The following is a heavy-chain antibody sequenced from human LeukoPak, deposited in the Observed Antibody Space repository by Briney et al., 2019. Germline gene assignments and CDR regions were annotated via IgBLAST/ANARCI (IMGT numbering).Heavy chain of an antibody. Sequence: GGSLRLSCVATGFAFKNYEMNWVRQAPGKGLEWVSYISTSGSTPFYADSVKGRFTISRDNAKNSLYLQMNSLRAEDTAVYYCVTPDGSGYSLDSWGQGALVTVSS. D-gene: IGHD5-12*01. CDR2: ISTSGSTP. J-gene: IGHJ4*02. CDR3: VTPDGSGYSLDS. V-gene: IGHV3-48*03. CDR1: GFAFKNYE.